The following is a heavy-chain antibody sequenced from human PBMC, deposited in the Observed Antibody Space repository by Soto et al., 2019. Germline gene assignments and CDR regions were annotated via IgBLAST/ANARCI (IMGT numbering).Heavy chain of an antibody. V-gene: IGHV4-30-4*01. D-gene: IGHD3-3*01. Sequence: KPSETLSLTCTVSGGSISSGDYYWSWIRQPPGKGLEWIGYIYYSGSTYYNPSLKSRVTISVDTSKNQFSLKLSSVTAADTAAYYCARVSGTNYDSPFTYYYYGMDVWGQGTTVTVSS. CDR2: IYYSGST. J-gene: IGHJ6*02. CDR3: ARVSGTNYDSPFTYYYYGMDV. CDR1: GGSISSGDYY.